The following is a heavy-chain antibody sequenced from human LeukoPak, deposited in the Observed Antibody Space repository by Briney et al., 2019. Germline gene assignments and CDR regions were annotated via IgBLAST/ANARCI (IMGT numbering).Heavy chain of an antibody. CDR3: ARVVYCGGDCYPHYYFDY. CDR1: GFTFSSYW. D-gene: IGHD2-21*02. CDR2: IKQDGSEK. J-gene: IGHJ4*02. Sequence: GGSLRLSCAASGFTFSSYWMSWVRQAPGKGLEWVANIKQDGSEKYYVDSVKGRFTISRDNAKNSLYLQMNSLRAEDTAVYYCARVVYCGGDCYPHYYFDYWGQGTLVTVSS. V-gene: IGHV3-7*01.